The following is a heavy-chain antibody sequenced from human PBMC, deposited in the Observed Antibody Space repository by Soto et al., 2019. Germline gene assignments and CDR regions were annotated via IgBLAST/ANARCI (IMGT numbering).Heavy chain of an antibody. CDR1: GGSISSSNW. CDR3: ARDQPNIAAAGRTYDY. D-gene: IGHD6-13*01. Sequence: PSETLSLTCAVSGGSISSSNWWSWVRQPPGKGLEWIGEIYHSGSTNYNPSLKSRVTISVDKSKNQFSLKLSSVTAADTAVYYCARDQPNIAAAGRTYDYWGQGTLVTVSS. V-gene: IGHV4-4*02. CDR2: IYHSGST. J-gene: IGHJ4*02.